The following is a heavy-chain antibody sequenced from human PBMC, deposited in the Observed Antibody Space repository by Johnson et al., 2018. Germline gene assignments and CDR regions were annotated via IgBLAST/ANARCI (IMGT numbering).Heavy chain of an antibody. Sequence: VQLVQSGGGLVQPGGSLRLSCAASGFNVSSNYMSWVRQAPGKGLEWVSVIYSGGYISYADSVKGRLPISRDNSKNTLYLQMNSLSADDTAVYYCARDRSGSSGTYRYYYMDVWGKGSTVAVSS. CDR1: GFNVSSNY. V-gene: IGHV3-66*02. CDR2: IYSGGYI. D-gene: IGHD1-26*01. J-gene: IGHJ6*03. CDR3: ARDRSGSSGTYRYYYMDV.